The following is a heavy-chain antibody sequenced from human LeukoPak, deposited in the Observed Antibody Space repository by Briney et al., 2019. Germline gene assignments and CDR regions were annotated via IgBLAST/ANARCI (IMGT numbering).Heavy chain of an antibody. CDR1: GGTFSSYA. D-gene: IGHD1-26*01. CDR2: IIPIFGTA. CDR3: AREVGAPRGYFDY. Sequence: SVKVSCKASGGTFSSYAISWVRQAPGQGLEWMGRIIPIFGTASYAQKFQGRVTITTDESTSTAYMELSSLRSEDTAVYYCAREVGAPRGYFDYWGQGTLVTVSS. J-gene: IGHJ4*02. V-gene: IGHV1-69*05.